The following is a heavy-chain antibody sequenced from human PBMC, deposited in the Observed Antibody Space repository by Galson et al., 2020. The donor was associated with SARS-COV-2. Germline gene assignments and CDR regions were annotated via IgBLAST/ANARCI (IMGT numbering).Heavy chain of an antibody. Sequence: GSLRLSCAASGFTFSSYSMNWVRQAPGKGLEWVSSISSSSSYIYYADSVKGRFTISRDNAKNSLYLQMNSLRAEDTAVYYCARDSVNNYYDSSGLIDYWGQGTLVTVSS. V-gene: IGHV3-21*01. CDR3: ARDSVNNYYDSSGLIDY. D-gene: IGHD3-22*01. CDR1: GFTFSSYS. CDR2: ISSSSSYI. J-gene: IGHJ4*02.